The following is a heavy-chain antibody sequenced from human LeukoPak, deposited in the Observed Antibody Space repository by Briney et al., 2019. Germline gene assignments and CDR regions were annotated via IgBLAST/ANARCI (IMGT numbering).Heavy chain of an antibody. V-gene: IGHV3-15*01. CDR1: GFIFSNAW. D-gene: IGHD3-9*01. Sequence: PGGSLRLSCAASGFIFSNAWMSWVRQAPGKGLEWVGRIKSKTDGGTTDYAAPVKGRFTIPRDDSKNTLYLQMNSLKTEDTAVYYCTTEALRYFDCAPLYGMDVWGQGTTVTVSS. CDR3: TTEALRYFDCAPLYGMDV. CDR2: IKSKTDGGTT. J-gene: IGHJ6*02.